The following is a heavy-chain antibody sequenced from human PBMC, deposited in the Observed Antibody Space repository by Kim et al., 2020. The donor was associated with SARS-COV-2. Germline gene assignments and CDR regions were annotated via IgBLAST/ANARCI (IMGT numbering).Heavy chain of an antibody. CDR3: VKDLIAAPSTL. V-gene: IGHV3-74*01. CDR2: INSDGTTM. Sequence: GGSLRLSCAASGFTFSKSWMYWVRQAPGKGLLWVSRINSDGTTMNYADSVKGRFTITRDNVANTVYLHMVSLRTEDTGIYYCVKDLIAAPSTLWGQGTLV. D-gene: IGHD6-13*01. J-gene: IGHJ4*02. CDR1: GFTFSKSW.